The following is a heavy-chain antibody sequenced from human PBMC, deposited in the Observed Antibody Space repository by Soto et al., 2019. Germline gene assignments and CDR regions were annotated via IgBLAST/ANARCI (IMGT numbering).Heavy chain of an antibody. V-gene: IGHV1-18*01. CDR1: GYTFTSYG. CDR2: ISAYNGNT. Sequence: VASVKVSCKASGYTFTSYGISWVGQAPVQGLEWRGWISAYNGNTNYAQKLQGGVTMTTDTSTSTAYMELRSLRSDDTAVYYCARHTNIGYCSGGSCYYFEYWGQGTMVTVSS. CDR3: ARHTNIGYCSGGSCYYFEY. J-gene: IGHJ4*02. D-gene: IGHD2-15*01.